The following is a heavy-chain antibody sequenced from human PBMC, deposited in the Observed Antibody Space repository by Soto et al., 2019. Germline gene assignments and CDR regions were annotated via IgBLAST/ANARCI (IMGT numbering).Heavy chain of an antibody. CDR2: INPGGGST. J-gene: IGHJ4*01. CDR1: GYTFTNYY. D-gene: IGHD2-21*02. CDR3: ARVTFCGGDCYSFDY. Sequence: ASVKVSCKASGYTFTNYYIHWVRQAPGQGLEWMGIINPGGGSTNYAQKFQARVSMTRDTSTASVYMELSSLTSVDTAVYYCARVTFCGGDCYSFDYWG. V-gene: IGHV1-46*01.